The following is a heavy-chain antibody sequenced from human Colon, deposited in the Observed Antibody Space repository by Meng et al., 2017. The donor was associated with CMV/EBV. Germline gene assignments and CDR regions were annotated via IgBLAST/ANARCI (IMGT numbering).Heavy chain of an antibody. V-gene: IGHV3-48*03. CDR1: GFTFSSYD. D-gene: IGHD2/OR15-2a*01. CDR3: ARATSTLPRMNWFDP. J-gene: IGHJ5*02. Sequence: GGSLRLSCAASGFTFSSYDMNWVRQAPGRGLEWLSYITSKGDTIFQADSVKGRFTISRDNAKNSLFLQMNSLREEDTAIYYCARATSTLPRMNWFDPWGRETLVTVSS. CDR2: ITSKGDTI.